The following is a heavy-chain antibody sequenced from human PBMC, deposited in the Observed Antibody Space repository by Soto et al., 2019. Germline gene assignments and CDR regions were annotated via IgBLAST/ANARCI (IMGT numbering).Heavy chain of an antibody. Sequence: GASVKVACKASGYTFTSYAMHWVRQAPGQRLEWMGWINAGNGNTKYSQKFQGRVTITRDTSASTAYMELSSLRSEDTAVYYCARTVGYYYGMDVWGQGTTVTVSS. CDR2: INAGNGNT. CDR3: ARTVGYYYGMDV. J-gene: IGHJ6*02. CDR1: GYTFTSYA. D-gene: IGHD4-17*01. V-gene: IGHV1-3*01.